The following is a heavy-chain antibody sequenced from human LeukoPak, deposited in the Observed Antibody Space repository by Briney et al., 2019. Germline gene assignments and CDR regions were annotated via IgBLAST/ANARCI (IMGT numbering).Heavy chain of an antibody. J-gene: IGHJ4*02. CDR3: ARGTPSGWYGAVY. CDR2: ISTNTGNP. Sequence: ASVKVSCKASGYTFTTYPMNWVRQAPGQGLEWMGWISTNTGNPTYAQGFTRRFVFSLDTSVSTAWLQISGLKAEDTAVYYCARGTPSGWYGAVYWGQGTLVTVSS. CDR1: GYTFTTYP. V-gene: IGHV7-4-1*02. D-gene: IGHD6-19*01.